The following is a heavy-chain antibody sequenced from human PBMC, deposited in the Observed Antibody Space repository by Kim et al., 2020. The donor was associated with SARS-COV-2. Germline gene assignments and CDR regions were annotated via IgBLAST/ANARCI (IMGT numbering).Heavy chain of an antibody. CDR3: TKGLRQDNYFDY. CDR1: GFTFADYG. Sequence: LSLTCAASGFTFADYGMHWVRQAPGKGLEWVSGISWNGGSIGYGDSVKGRFTISRDNAKNSLYLQMSSLIPEDTALYYCTKGLRQDNYFDYWGPGTL. V-gene: IGHV3-9*01. J-gene: IGHJ4*02. CDR2: ISWNGGSI.